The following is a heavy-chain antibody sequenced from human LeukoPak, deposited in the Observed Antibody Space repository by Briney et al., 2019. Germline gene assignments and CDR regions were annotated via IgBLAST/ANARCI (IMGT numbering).Heavy chain of an antibody. Sequence: GGSLRLSCTASGFTFSGYSMNWIRQAPGKGLEWVSSFGTRSTSIYHAGSVKGRFAISRDNAKNSLYLQMNSLGAEDTAVYYCARDHNYYDSSAYYQLDYWGQGTLVTVSS. CDR3: ARDHNYYDSSAYYQLDY. D-gene: IGHD3-22*01. J-gene: IGHJ4*02. CDR2: FGTRSTSI. CDR1: GFTFSGYS. V-gene: IGHV3-21*04.